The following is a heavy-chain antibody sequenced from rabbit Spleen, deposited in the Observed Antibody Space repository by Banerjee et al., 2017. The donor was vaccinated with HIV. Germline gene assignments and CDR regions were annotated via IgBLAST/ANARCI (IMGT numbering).Heavy chain of an antibody. V-gene: IGHV1S45*01. CDR1: GFSFSSVNW. J-gene: IGHJ4*01. CDR3: ARDLVAVIGWNFSL. CDR2: IYAGSTGTT. Sequence: QEQLVESGGGLVQPGGSLTLSCKASGFSFSSVNWIYWVRQAPGKGLEWIGTIYAGSTGTTDYASWAKGRFRISKTSSTTVTLQMTSLTAADTATYFCARDLVAVIGWNFSLWGQGTLVTVS. D-gene: IGHD1-1*01.